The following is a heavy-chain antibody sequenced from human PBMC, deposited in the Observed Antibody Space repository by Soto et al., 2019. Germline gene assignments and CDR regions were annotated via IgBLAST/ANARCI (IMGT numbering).Heavy chain of an antibody. CDR3: ARLRIATNNYKWFDP. Sequence: SQTMSLTNSVSDAAPSSGNYCWSRIRKVPGKGLEWIGRIYVTGAVDYNPSLRDRITISQDTSERQFSLNLRLVTAADTAVYYCARLRIATNNYKWFDPWGQGTLVTVSS. CDR2: IYVTGAV. CDR1: DAAPSSGNYC. D-gene: IGHD2-21*01. V-gene: IGHV4-31*03. J-gene: IGHJ5*02.